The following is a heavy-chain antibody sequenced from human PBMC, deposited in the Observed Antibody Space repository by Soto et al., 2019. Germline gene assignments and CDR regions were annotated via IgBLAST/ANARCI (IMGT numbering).Heavy chain of an antibody. D-gene: IGHD2-2*01. CDR3: ASPSTAYNYYYGMDV. J-gene: IGHJ6*02. V-gene: IGHV1-69*12. CDR1: GGTFSSYA. CDR2: IIPIFGTS. Sequence: QVQLVQSGAEVKKPGSSVKVSCKASGGTFSSYAISWVRQAPGQGLEWMGGIIPIFGTSNYAQEFQGRVTITADESTSPAYMELSSLRSEDTAVYYCASPSTAYNYYYGMDVWGQGTTVTVSS.